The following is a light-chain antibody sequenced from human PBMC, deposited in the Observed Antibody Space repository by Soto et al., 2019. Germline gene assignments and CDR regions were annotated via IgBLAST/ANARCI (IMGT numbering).Light chain of an antibody. J-gene: IGLJ3*02. V-gene: IGLV2-14*01. CDR1: SSDVGAYDY. Sequence: QPVLTQPASVSGSPGQSITISCTGTSSDVGAYDYVCWYQQYPGRVPKLLIYEVTYRPSGISPRFSGSKSGNTASLTISGLQAEDEADYYCASYVRGNTVLFGGGTKLTVL. CDR3: ASYVRGNTVL. CDR2: EVT.